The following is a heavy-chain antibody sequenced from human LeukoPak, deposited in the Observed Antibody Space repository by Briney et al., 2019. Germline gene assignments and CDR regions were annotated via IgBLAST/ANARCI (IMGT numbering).Heavy chain of an antibody. CDR1: GYTFTSYD. CDR3: ARALDTAMVTSWFDP. Sequence: ASVKVSCKASGYTFTSYDINWVRQATGQGLEWMGWMNPNSGNTGYAQKFQGRVTMTRNTSISTAYMELSSLRYEDTAVYYCARALDTAMVTSWFDPWGQGTLVTVSS. J-gene: IGHJ5*02. D-gene: IGHD5-18*01. V-gene: IGHV1-8*01. CDR2: MNPNSGNT.